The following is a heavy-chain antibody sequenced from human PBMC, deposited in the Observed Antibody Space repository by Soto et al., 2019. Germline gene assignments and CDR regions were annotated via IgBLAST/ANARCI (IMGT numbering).Heavy chain of an antibody. CDR1: GGSISSGDYY. D-gene: IGHD3-3*01. V-gene: IGHV4-30-4*01. CDR3: ARDLYYDFWSANYTGGSYYYGMDV. CDR2: IYYSGST. Sequence: SETLSLTCTVSGGSISSGDYYWSWIRQPPGKGLEWIGYIYYSGSTYYNPSLKSRVTISVDTSKNQFSLKLSSVTAADTAVYYCARDLYYDFWSANYTGGSYYYGMDVWGQGTTVTVSS. J-gene: IGHJ6*02.